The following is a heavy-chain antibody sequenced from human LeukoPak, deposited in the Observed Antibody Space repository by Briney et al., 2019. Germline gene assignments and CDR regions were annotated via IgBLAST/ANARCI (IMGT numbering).Heavy chain of an antibody. Sequence: TLSLTCTVSGGSISSGGYYWSWIRQHPGKGLEWIGYIYYSGSTYYNPSLKSRVTISVDTSKNQFSLKLSSVTAADTAVYYCARDRATSYYYYGMDVWGQGTTVTVSS. CDR1: GGSISSGGYY. CDR3: ARDRATSYYYYGMDV. J-gene: IGHJ6*02. D-gene: IGHD1-26*01. V-gene: IGHV4-31*03. CDR2: IYYSGST.